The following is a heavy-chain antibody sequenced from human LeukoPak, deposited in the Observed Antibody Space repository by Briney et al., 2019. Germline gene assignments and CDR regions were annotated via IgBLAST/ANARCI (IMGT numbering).Heavy chain of an antibody. CDR3: ARGPYRIVVVPAAITSFDY. CDR2: INPNSGGT. D-gene: IGHD2-2*01. Sequence: ASVKVSCKASGYTFSGYYMHWVRQAPGQGLEWMGWINPNSGGTNYAQKFQGRVTMTRDTSISTAYMELSRLRSDDTAVYYCARGPYRIVVVPAAITSFDYWGQGTLVTVSS. CDR1: GYTFSGYY. J-gene: IGHJ4*02. V-gene: IGHV1-2*02.